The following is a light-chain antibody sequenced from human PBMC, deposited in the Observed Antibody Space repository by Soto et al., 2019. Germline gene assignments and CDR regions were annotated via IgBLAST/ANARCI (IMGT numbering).Light chain of an antibody. J-gene: IGLJ3*02. CDR1: SSDVGGYNY. V-gene: IGLV2-14*03. Sequence: QSALTQPASVSGSPGQSITISCTGTSSDVGGYNYVSWYQQHPGKAPKLIIFDVINRPSGVSNRFSGSKSGNTASLTISGLQAEDEADYYCSSYTSSSTLFGGGTKLTVL. CDR2: DVI. CDR3: SSYTSSSTL.